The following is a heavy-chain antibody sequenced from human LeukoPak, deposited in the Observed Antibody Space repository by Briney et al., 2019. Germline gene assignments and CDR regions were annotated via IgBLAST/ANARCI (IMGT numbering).Heavy chain of an antibody. D-gene: IGHD3-22*01. CDR1: GFTFSTYS. V-gene: IGHV3-30*04. CDR3: AREGRFDSSGYPLDY. Sequence: GGSLRLSCAASGFTFSTYSMHWVRQAPGKGLEWVAVISSDASNKYYADSVKGRFTISRDNSKNTLYLQMNSLRVEDRAVYYCAREGRFDSSGYPLDYWGQGTLVTVSS. CDR2: ISSDASNK. J-gene: IGHJ4*02.